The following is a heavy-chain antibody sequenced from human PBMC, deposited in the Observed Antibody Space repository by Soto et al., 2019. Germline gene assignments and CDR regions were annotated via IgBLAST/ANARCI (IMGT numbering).Heavy chain of an antibody. Sequence: SETLSLTCTVSGGSISPYYWSWIRQPPGKGLEWVGYIYYSGSTNYNPSLKSRVTISVDTSKNQFSLKLSSVTAADTAVYYCARDYYRFNSGYGFSMDVWGQGTTVTVSS. J-gene: IGHJ6*02. CDR2: IYYSGST. V-gene: IGHV4-59*01. CDR3: ARDYYRFNSGYGFSMDV. D-gene: IGHD5-12*01. CDR1: GGSISPYY.